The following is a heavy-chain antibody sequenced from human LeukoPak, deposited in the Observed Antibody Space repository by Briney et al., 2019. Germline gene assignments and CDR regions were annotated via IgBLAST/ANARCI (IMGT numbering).Heavy chain of an antibody. CDR3: ARDCSGGSCYYYGMDV. CDR2: IYYSGST. Sequence: SETLSLTCTVSGGSISSYYWSWIRQPPGKGLEWFGYIYYSGSTNYNPSLKSRVTISVDTSKNQFSLKLSSVTAADTAVYYCARDCSGGSCYYYGMDVWGQGTTVTVSS. V-gene: IGHV4-59*01. CDR1: GGSISSYY. D-gene: IGHD2-15*01. J-gene: IGHJ6*02.